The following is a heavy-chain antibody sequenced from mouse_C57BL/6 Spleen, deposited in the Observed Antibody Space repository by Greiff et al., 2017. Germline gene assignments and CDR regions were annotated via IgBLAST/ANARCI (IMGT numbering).Heavy chain of an antibody. V-gene: IGHV1-64*01. Sequence: QVQLQQPGAELVKPGASVKLSCKASGYTFTSYWMHWVKQRPGQGLEWIGMIYPNSGSTNYNEMFKSKATLTVDKASSTAYMQLSSLASEDSAVYYCTRPGEADYWGQGTTLTVSS. CDR3: TRPGEADY. J-gene: IGHJ2*01. CDR2: IYPNSGST. CDR1: GYTFTSYW.